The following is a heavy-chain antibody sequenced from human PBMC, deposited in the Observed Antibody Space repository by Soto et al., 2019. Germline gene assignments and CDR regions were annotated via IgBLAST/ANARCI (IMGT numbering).Heavy chain of an antibody. CDR1: GGSVNGYY. J-gene: IGHJ6*02. D-gene: IGHD2-2*01. CDR2: INHTGGT. V-gene: IGHV4-34*01. CDR3: ATLPAAMYFYGSDV. Sequence: SETLSLTCAVYGGSVNGYYWNWIRQPPGKGLEWIGEINHTGGTHYNPSLKSRVTMSVDTSKNQFSLRLSSVTATDTGVYYCATLPAAMYFYGSDVWGPGTTVTVSS.